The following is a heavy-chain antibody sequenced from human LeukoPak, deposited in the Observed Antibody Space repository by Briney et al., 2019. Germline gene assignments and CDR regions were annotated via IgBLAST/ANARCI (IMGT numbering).Heavy chain of an antibody. Sequence: GGSLRVSCVASGFTFSNYWMHWVRQAPGEGLVWVSRINSDGTSTRYADSVKGRFTISRDNAKSTADLQMNSLRAEDTAVYYCATGYCSGTSCSSRDYWGQGTLVTVSS. CDR2: INSDGTST. CDR1: GFTFSNYW. J-gene: IGHJ4*02. D-gene: IGHD2-2*03. CDR3: ATGYCSGTSCSSRDY. V-gene: IGHV3-74*01.